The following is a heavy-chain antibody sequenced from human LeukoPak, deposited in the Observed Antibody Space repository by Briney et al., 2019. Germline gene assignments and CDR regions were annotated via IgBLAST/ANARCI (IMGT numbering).Heavy chain of an antibody. CDR1: GYTFTGYY. V-gene: IGHV1-2*04. CDR2: INPNSGGT. J-gene: IGHJ4*02. Sequence: ASVKVSCKGSGYTFTGYYMHWVRQAPGQGLEWMGWINPNSGGTNYAQKFQGWVTMTRDTSISTAYMELSRLRSDDTAVYYCAREAYSYGGGGPFDYWGQGTLVTVSS. D-gene: IGHD5-18*01. CDR3: AREAYSYGGGGPFDY.